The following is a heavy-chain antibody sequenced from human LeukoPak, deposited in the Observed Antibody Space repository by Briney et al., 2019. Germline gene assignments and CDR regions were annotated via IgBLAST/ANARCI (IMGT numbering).Heavy chain of an antibody. J-gene: IGHJ4*02. CDR3: ARSGGYHPPDY. D-gene: IGHD5-12*01. CDR2: MNANRGNT. V-gene: IGHV1-8*01. CDR1: GYTFTSYD. Sequence: ASVKVSCKSSGYTFTSYDINWVRQAPGQGLEWMGWMNANRGNTGYAQKFQGRVTMTRDTSISTAYMELSSLRSEDTAVYYCARSGGYHPPDYWGQGTLVTVSS.